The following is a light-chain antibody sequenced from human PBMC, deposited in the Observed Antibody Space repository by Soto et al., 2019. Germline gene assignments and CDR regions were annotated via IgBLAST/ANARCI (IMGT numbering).Light chain of an antibody. V-gene: IGKV1-17*01. CDR2: AAS. Sequence: DLQNNQSPIPLSAILGSRVTITFPARPGHKKDLGWYQQKPGKAPERLIYAASSLQSGVPSRFSGSGSGTEFTLTISSLQPEDFATYYCLQHNSYRTFGQGTKVEIK. CDR1: PGHKKD. CDR3: LQHNSYRT. J-gene: IGKJ1*01.